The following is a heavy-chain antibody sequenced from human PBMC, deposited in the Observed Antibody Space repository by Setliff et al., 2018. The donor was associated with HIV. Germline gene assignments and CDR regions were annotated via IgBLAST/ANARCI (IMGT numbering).Heavy chain of an antibody. CDR3: ARGSSGFYGGLGAFDY. D-gene: IGHD3-22*01. CDR1: AGSVNSGDYY. Sequence: PSETLSLTCSVYAGSVNSGDYYWSWIRHRPGKGLEWIGYIYYSGSTYYNPSLKSRLTISVDTSMNQFSLKLTSVTAADTAVYYCARGSSGFYGGLGAFDYWGRGTMGTVSS. V-gene: IGHV4-31*03. CDR2: IYYSGST. J-gene: IGHJ3*01.